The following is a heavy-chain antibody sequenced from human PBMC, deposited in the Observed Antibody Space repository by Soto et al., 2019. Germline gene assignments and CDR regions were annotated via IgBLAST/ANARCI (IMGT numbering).Heavy chain of an antibody. D-gene: IGHD3-10*01. V-gene: IGHV4-59*01. CDR2: FSDGGGT. Sequence: QVQLQESGPGLVRPSETLSLTCTVSRGSISTYYWSWNRQPPGKGLELIGYFSDGGGTIYNPSLSSRDTKSVDTYKFQLARILTCLTATYTAVYNFPRGLPTVRGISGCYFGLDIWGQRRRVRVS. J-gene: IGHJ6*02. CDR1: RGSISTYY. CDR3: PRGLPTVRGISGCYFGLDI.